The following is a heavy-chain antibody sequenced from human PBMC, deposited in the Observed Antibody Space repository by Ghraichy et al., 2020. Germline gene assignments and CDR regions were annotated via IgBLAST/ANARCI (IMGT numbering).Heavy chain of an antibody. CDR3: AKDRGDWKGFDH. J-gene: IGHJ4*02. V-gene: IGHV3-43*01. CDR2: ISWDGGDI. D-gene: IGHD2-21*02. CDR1: GFRFDQFM. Sequence: GGSLRLSCAASGFRFDQFMMHWVRQVPGKGLEWVSLISWDGGDIDYADFVKGRFTISRDNSRNSLYLQMNSLRTEDTALYYCAKDRGDWKGFDHWGQGTLVTVSS.